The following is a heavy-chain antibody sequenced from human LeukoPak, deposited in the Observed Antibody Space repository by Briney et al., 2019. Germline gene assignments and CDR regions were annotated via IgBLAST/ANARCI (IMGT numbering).Heavy chain of an antibody. CDR3: ARARDYYDSSGYPTYYYYYMDV. J-gene: IGHJ6*03. CDR1: GFTFDDYG. D-gene: IGHD3-22*01. CDR2: TNWNGGST. Sequence: GGSLRLSCAASGFTFDDYGMSCVRQAPGKGLDWVSGTNWNGGSTGYADSVKGRFTISRDNAKNSLYLQMNSLRAEDTALYYCARARDYYDSSGYPTYYYYYMDVWGKGTTVTVSS. V-gene: IGHV3-20*04.